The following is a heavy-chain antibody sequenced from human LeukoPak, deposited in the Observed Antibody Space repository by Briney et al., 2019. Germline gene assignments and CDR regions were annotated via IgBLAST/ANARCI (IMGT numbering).Heavy chain of an antibody. CDR3: ARDRSFGAVALYYFDY. CDR2: IYSGGST. Sequence: PGGSLRLSCAASGFTVSSNYMSWVSQAPGKGLEWVSVIYSGGSTYYADSVKGRVTISRDNSKNTLYLQMNSLRAEDTAVYYCARDRSFGAVALYYFDYWGQGTLVTVSS. CDR1: GFTVSSNY. D-gene: IGHD3-16*01. V-gene: IGHV3-53*01. J-gene: IGHJ4*02.